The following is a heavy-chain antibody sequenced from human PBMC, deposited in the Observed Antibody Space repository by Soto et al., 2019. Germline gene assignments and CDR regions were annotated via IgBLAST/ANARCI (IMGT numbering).Heavy chain of an antibody. D-gene: IGHD3-22*01. V-gene: IGHV3-21*01. CDR2: ISSSSTYI. Sequence: GGSLRLSCAASGFTFSSYSMNWVRQAPGKGLQWVSSISSSSTYIYYADSVKGRFTISRDNAKNSLYLQMNSLRAEDTAVYYCARGTNYYDGSVYYGYWGQGTLVTVSS. CDR3: ARGTNYYDGSVYYGY. J-gene: IGHJ4*02. CDR1: GFTFSSYS.